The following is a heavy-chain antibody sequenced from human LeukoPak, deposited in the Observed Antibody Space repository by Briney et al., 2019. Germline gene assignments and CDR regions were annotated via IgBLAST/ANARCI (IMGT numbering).Heavy chain of an antibody. CDR1: GFTFSGYA. CDR3: ARGMDYYDNRGYTTDS. J-gene: IGHJ4*02. V-gene: IGHV3-74*01. Sequence: GGSLRLSCAASGFTFSGYAMSWVRQVPGKGLVWVSPLNSNGSNTTYADSVKGRFTISRDNAKNTLYLQMNGLRVEDTAVYYCARGMDYYDNRGYTTDSWGQGTLVTVAS. CDR2: LNSNGSNT. D-gene: IGHD3-22*01.